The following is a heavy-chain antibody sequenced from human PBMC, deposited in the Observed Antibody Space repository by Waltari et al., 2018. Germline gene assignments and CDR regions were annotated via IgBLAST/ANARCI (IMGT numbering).Heavy chain of an antibody. CDR1: GFTFRSYG. CDR3: AKDHQWEVLLPIYQIDY. Sequence: QVQLVESGGGVVRPGRSLRLSCAASGFTFRSYGMHWFRQIPGKGLEWLTFISFDGSDKYYADSVKGRFTIYKDNSRNTLYLQMNSLRPEDTAVYFCAKDHQWEVLLPIYQIDYWGRGTLVTVSS. J-gene: IGHJ4*02. V-gene: IGHV3-30*18. D-gene: IGHD1-26*01. CDR2: ISFDGSDK.